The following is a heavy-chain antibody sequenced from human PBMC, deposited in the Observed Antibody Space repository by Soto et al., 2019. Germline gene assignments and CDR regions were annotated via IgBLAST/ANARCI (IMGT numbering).Heavy chain of an antibody. CDR2: ISYDGSNK. CDR1: EITFSSYG. Sequence: PGGSLRLSCAASEITFSSYGMHWVHQAPGKGLEWVAVISYDGSNKYYADSVKGRFTISRDNSKNTLYLQMNSLRAEDTAVYYCAKAINYGDYYYYYGMDVWGQGTTVTVSS. J-gene: IGHJ6*02. V-gene: IGHV3-30*18. D-gene: IGHD4-17*01. CDR3: AKAINYGDYYYYYGMDV.